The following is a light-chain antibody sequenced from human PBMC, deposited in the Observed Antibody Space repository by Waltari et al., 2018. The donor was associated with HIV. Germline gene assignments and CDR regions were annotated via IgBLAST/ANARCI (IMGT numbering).Light chain of an antibody. CDR3: SAWDDSLNAWV. CDR1: SSNIGSNT. V-gene: IGLV1-44*01. Sequence: QSVLTQPPSASGTPGQRVSISCSGSSSNIGSNTVNWYQQPPGTAPKLLIHRNTQRPSGVPDRFSGPKSGTSASLAISGLQSEDEADYYWSAWDDSLNAWVFGGGTKLTVL. J-gene: IGLJ3*02. CDR2: RNT.